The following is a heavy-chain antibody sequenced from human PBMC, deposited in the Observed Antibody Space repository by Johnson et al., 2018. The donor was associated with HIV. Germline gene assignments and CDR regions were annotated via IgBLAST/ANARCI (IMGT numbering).Heavy chain of an antibody. V-gene: IGHV3-30*14. CDR3: ARDAPNFFHSSGVRDDAFDI. CDR1: GFTFNNYP. Sequence: QVHLVESGGGLVKPGGSLRLSCAVSGFTFNNYPMHWVRQAPGKGLEWVAVISYDGANKYYADSVQGRFTLSRDNSQNTLYLQMNSLRAEDTAVYYCARDAPNFFHSSGVRDDAFDIWGPGTMVTVSS. D-gene: IGHD3-22*01. CDR2: ISYDGANK. J-gene: IGHJ3*02.